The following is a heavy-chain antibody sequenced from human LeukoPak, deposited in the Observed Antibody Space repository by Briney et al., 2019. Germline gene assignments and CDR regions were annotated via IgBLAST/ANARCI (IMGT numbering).Heavy chain of an antibody. D-gene: IGHD3-22*01. CDR1: GFTFSSYA. V-gene: IGHV3-7*03. CDR3: AREGGTYDSSGYYQAYDAFDI. J-gene: IGHJ3*02. CDR2: MNQDGSEK. Sequence: GGSLRLSCAASGFTFSSYAMNWIRQAPGKGLEWVANMNQDGSEKYYVDSVKGRFTISRDNAKKSLYLQMNSLRAEDTAVYYCAREGGTYDSSGYYQAYDAFDIWGQGTMVTVSS.